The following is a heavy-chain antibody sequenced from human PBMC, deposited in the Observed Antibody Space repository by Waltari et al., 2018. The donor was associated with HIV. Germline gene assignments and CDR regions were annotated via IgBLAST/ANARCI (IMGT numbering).Heavy chain of an antibody. CDR2: ISPILGIA. V-gene: IGHV1-69*08. Sequence: QVQLVQSGAEVKKPGSSVKVSCKASGGTFSSYTLSWVRQAPGQGLEWMGKISPILGIANYAQKFQGRVTITADKSTSTAYMELSSLRSEDRAVYYCARDQESSNWGQGTLVTVSS. J-gene: IGHJ4*02. CDR1: GGTFSSYT. D-gene: IGHD6-19*01. CDR3: ARDQESSN.